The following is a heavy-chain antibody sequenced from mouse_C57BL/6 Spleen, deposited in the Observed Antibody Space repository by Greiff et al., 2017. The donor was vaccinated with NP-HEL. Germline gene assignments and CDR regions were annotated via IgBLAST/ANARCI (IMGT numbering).Heavy chain of an antibody. V-gene: IGHV1-72*01. CDR1: GFTFPSYW. D-gene: IGHD1-1*01. J-gene: IGHJ2*01. Sequence: VQLQQSGAALVEPGASVELSCTASGFTFPSYWVHWVKQGPGRGLEWIGRIDPNSGCTKYKEKFKSKATLTVDKPSSTAYMQLSSLTSEDSAVYYCARGVITKGYFDYWGQGTTLTVSS. CDR2: IDPNSGCT. CDR3: ARGVITKGYFDY.